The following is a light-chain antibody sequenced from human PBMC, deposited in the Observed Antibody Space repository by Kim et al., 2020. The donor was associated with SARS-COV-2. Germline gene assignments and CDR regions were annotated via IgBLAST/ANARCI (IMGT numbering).Light chain of an antibody. CDR2: AAS. CDR3: QQSYSTLFT. CDR1: QSISSY. J-gene: IGKJ3*01. V-gene: IGKV1-39*01. Sequence: ASVGDRVTITCRESQSISSYLNWSQQKRGKAPKLLIYAASSLQSGVQSRFSGSGSGKDFTLTISSLQPEDFATYYCQQSYSTLFTFGPGTKVDIK.